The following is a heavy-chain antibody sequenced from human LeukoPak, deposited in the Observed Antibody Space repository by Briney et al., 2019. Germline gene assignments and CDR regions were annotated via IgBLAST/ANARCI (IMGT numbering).Heavy chain of an antibody. Sequence: GRSQRLSCVASGFTFSSFGMHWVRQAPGKGLEWVALIWYDGSNTYYADSVKGRFTISRDNSKNTLYLEMNSLRAEDTAVYYCASMTTVTLDDAFDIWGQGTMVTVSS. D-gene: IGHD4-17*01. V-gene: IGHV3-33*01. CDR1: GFTFSSFG. CDR3: ASMTTVTLDDAFDI. CDR2: IWYDGSNT. J-gene: IGHJ3*02.